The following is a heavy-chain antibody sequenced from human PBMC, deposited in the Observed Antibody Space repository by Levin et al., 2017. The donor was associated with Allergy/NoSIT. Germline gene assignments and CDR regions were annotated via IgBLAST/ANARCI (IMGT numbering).Heavy chain of an antibody. Sequence: EASVKVSCKGSGYTFTGYFLHWVRQAPGQGLEWMGWINPHSGGTNYTQKFQGRVTMTRDTSLSTAYMELSRLRSDDTAVYYCARIEGVTTGFYGLDVWGQGTSVTVSS. D-gene: IGHD1-26*01. CDR3: ARIEGVTTGFYGLDV. CDR1: GYTFTGYF. V-gene: IGHV1-2*02. CDR2: INPHSGGT. J-gene: IGHJ6*02.